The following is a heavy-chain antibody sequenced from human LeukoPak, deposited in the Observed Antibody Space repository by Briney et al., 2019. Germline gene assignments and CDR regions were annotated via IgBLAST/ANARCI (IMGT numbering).Heavy chain of an antibody. CDR1: GGSISSGSYY. CDR3: ARGRWTSSNNNWFDP. CDR2: INTSGST. D-gene: IGHD2/OR15-2a*01. V-gene: IGHV4-61*02. J-gene: IGHJ5*02. Sequence: TSETLSLTCTVSGGSISSGSYYWSWIRQPAGKGLEWIGRINTSGSTNYSPSLKSRVTISIDTSKNQFSLKLSSVTAADTAVYYCARGRWTSSNNNWFDPWGQGTLVTVSS.